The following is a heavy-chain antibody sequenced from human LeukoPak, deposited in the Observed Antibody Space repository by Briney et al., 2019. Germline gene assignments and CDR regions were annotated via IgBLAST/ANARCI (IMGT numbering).Heavy chain of an antibody. CDR2: IYYSGST. CDR3: ARGGSWSSSWFWDFDI. Sequence: SETLSLTCTVSGGSISSGGYYWSWIRQHPGKGLEWIGYIYYSGSTYYNPSLKSRVTISVDTSKNQFSLKLSSVTAADTAVYYCARGGSWSSSWFWDFDIWGQGTMVTVSS. CDR1: GGSISSGGYY. J-gene: IGHJ3*02. D-gene: IGHD6-13*01. V-gene: IGHV4-31*03.